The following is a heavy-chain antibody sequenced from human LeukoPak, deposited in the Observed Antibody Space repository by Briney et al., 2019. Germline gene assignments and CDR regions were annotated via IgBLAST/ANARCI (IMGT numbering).Heavy chain of an antibody. D-gene: IGHD7-27*01. CDR2: IYYSGST. V-gene: IGHV4-39*07. Sequence: SETLSLTCTVSGGSISSSSYYWGWIRQPPGKGLEWIGSIYYSGSTYYNPSLKSRVTISVDTSKNQFSLKLSSVTAADTAVYYCARDLGREGWFDPWGQGTLVTVSS. CDR1: GGSISSSSYY. J-gene: IGHJ5*02. CDR3: ARDLGREGWFDP.